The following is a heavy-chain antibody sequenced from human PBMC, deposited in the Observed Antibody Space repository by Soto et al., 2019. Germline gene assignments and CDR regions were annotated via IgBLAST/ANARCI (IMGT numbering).Heavy chain of an antibody. CDR1: GGSVNTGDNY. J-gene: IGHJ6*02. CDR2: IYHTGNT. CDR3: ARETIDGMDV. Sequence: HVQLHQSGPRLVKPSQTLSLECSVIGGSVNTGDNYWSWVRQSPGRGLEWLGYIYHTGNTFYNPALENRVTMSVDASKNQFSLTLTSVTAADTAVYFCARETIDGMDVWGHGTNVTFSS. V-gene: IGHV4-30-4*01.